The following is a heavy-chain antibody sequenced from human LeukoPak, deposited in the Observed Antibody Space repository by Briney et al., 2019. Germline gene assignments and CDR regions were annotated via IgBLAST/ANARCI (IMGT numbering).Heavy chain of an antibody. Sequence: PGGSLRLSCEASGFTFRDYYVTWIRQAPGKGLEWVSTIYTGGNTYYAASVKGRFTISRDFSKNTVFLHMNSLRAEDTAMYYCARGDDSGYYDYFDYWGQGALVTVSS. J-gene: IGHJ4*02. V-gene: IGHV3-53*01. CDR3: ARGDDSGYYDYFDY. CDR2: IYTGGNT. CDR1: GFTFRDYY. D-gene: IGHD3-22*01.